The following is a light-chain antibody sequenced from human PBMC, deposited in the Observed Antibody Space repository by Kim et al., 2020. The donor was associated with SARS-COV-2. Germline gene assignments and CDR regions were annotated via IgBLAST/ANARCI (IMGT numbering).Light chain of an antibody. Sequence: ELTQPPSASGTPGQRVTMSCSGTSSNIGSNTVNWYQQLPGTAPKLLIYSNYQRPSGVPDRFSGSKSGTSASLAISGLQSEDEADYYCAAWDDSLNGPVFGTGTKVTVL. J-gene: IGLJ1*01. CDR2: SNY. CDR3: AAWDDSLNGPV. V-gene: IGLV1-44*01. CDR1: SSNIGSNT.